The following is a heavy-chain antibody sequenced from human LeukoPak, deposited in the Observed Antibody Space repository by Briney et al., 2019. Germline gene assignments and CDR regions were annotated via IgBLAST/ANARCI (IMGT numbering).Heavy chain of an antibody. Sequence: GGSLRLSCAASGFTFSSYAMHWVRQAPGKGLEWVAVISYDGSNKYYADSVKGRFTISRDNSKNTLYLQMNSLRAEDTAAYYCARDLYGGSGYYASWGQGTLVTVSS. D-gene: IGHD3-22*01. V-gene: IGHV3-30-3*01. CDR1: GFTFSSYA. CDR3: ARDLYGGSGYYAS. J-gene: IGHJ5*02. CDR2: ISYDGSNK.